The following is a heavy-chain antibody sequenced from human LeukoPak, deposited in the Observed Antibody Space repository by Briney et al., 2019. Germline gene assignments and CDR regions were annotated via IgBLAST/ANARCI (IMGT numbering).Heavy chain of an antibody. V-gene: IGHV1-18*01. CDR3: ARDLVDGVGAPGAY. CDR1: GYTFTNYG. CDR2: INTYNGNT. D-gene: IGHD1-26*01. J-gene: IGHJ4*02. Sequence: ASVRVSCKASGYTFTNYGITWMRQAPGQGLEWMGWINTYNGNTNYAQKLQGRVTVTTDTSTSTAYMELRSLRSDDTAVFYCARDLVDGVGAPGAYWGQGALVTVSS.